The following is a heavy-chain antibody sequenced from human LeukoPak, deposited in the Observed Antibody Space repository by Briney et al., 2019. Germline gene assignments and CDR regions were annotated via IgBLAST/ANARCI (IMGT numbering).Heavy chain of an antibody. J-gene: IGHJ6*03. CDR2: ISSSGGAI. V-gene: IGHV3-48*03. D-gene: IGHD4-17*01. CDR1: GFTFSSYE. Sequence: GGSLRLSCAASGFTFSSYEMNWVPQAPGKGLEGVSYISSSGGAISYADSVKGRFTISRDNAKNSLYLHMNSLRAEDTAVYFCARDRGEDYGDYGTSYYYYYMDVWGKGTTVTVSS. CDR3: ARDRGEDYGDYGTSYYYYYMDV.